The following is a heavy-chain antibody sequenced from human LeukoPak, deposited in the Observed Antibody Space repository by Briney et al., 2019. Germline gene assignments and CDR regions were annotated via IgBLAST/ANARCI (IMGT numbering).Heavy chain of an antibody. J-gene: IGHJ5*02. Sequence: SETLSLTCTVSGGSISSGGYYWSWIRQHPGKGLEWIGYIYYNGSTYYNPSLKSRVTISVDTSKNQFSLKLSSVTAADTAVYYCARDGRRRYCSGGSCYYINWFDPWGQGTLVTVSS. CDR2: IYYNGST. CDR1: GGSISSGGYY. D-gene: IGHD2-15*01. CDR3: ARDGRRRYCSGGSCYYINWFDP. V-gene: IGHV4-31*03.